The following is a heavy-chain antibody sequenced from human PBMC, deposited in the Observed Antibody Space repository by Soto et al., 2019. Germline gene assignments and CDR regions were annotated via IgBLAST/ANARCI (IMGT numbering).Heavy chain of an antibody. J-gene: IGHJ4*02. Sequence: PSETLSLTCTVSAGSIRSGDYYWTWIRQPPGKGLEWIGYIDHSGSAYYNPSLKSRATISIDTSNNQFSLKMTSVTAADTAVYYCAGELGTFYFAHCGQGTLVTVYS. D-gene: IGHD7-27*01. CDR2: IDHSGSA. CDR1: AGSIRSGDYY. CDR3: AGELGTFYFAH. V-gene: IGHV4-30-4*01.